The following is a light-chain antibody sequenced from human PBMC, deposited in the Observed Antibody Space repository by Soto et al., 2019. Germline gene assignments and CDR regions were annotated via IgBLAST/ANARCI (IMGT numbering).Light chain of an antibody. Sequence: QSPGTLSLSPGERATLSCRASQSVSSSYLAWYQQKPGQAPRLLIYGASSRATGIPDRFSGSGSGTDFTLTISRLEPEDFEDYDSNPYGRATSAFCQSTRLEIK. V-gene: IGKV3-20*01. CDR3: NPYGRATSA. CDR1: QSVSSSY. J-gene: IGKJ5*01. CDR2: GAS.